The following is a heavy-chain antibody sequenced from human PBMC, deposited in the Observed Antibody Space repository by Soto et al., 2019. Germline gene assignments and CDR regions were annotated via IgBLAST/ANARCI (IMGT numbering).Heavy chain of an antibody. J-gene: IGHJ6*02. CDR3: AADGGRYCSGGSCYSLTYYYGMDF. D-gene: IGHD2-15*01. V-gene: IGHV1-3*01. CDR2: INAGNGNT. Sequence: ASVKVSCKASGYTFTIYSMHWVRQAPGQRLEWMGWINAGNGNTKYSQKFQGRVTITRDTSASTAYMELSSLRSEDTAVYYCAADGGRYCSGGSCYSLTYYYGMDFWGQGTTVTVSS. CDR1: GYTFTIYS.